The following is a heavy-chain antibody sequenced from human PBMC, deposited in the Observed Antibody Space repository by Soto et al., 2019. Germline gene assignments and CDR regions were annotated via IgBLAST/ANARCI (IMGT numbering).Heavy chain of an antibody. J-gene: IGHJ4*02. CDR3: AKDSIPYSSSYDLDH. Sequence: EVQLLESGGGLVQPGGSLRLSCVASGFSFSGFAMSGVPKAPGKGLCWVSSITGTGVSIYYADSVRGRFTISRDNSKNTLYLQMSSLRAEDTARYYCAKDSIPYSSSYDLDHWGRGALVTVSS. D-gene: IGHD6-6*01. CDR2: ITGTGVSI. CDR1: GFSFSGFA. V-gene: IGHV3-23*01.